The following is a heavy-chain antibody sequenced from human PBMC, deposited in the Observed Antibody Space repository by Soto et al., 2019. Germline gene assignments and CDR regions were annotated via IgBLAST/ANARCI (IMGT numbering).Heavy chain of an antibody. Sequence: QVQLVESGGGVVQPGGSLRLSCAASGFSISRSAMHWVRQAPGKGLEWVAVIAYDGSNRWYADSANGRFTISRHNSKNTVYLQMSSLRGEDTAVYYCARDLQAGPDNVNWFAPWGQGTLVTVSS. CDR3: ARDLQAGPDNVNWFAP. D-gene: IGHD1-1*01. CDR1: GFSISRSA. J-gene: IGHJ5*02. V-gene: IGHV3-30*04. CDR2: IAYDGSNR.